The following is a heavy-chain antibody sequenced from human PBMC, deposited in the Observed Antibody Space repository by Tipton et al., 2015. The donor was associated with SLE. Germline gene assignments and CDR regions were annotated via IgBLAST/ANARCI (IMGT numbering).Heavy chain of an antibody. V-gene: IGHV4-59*01. Sequence: TLSLTCAVYGGSISSYYWSWIRQPPGKGLEWIGYIYYSGSTNYNPSLKSRVTISVDTSKNQFSLKLSSVTAADTAVYYCARGRGSAFDIWGQGTMVTVSS. CDR3: ARGRGSAFDI. CDR1: GGSISSYY. J-gene: IGHJ3*02. CDR2: IYYSGST.